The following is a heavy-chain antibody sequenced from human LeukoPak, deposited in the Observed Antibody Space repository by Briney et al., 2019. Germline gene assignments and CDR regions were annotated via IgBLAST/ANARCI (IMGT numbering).Heavy chain of an antibody. V-gene: IGHV4-39*07. J-gene: IGHJ4*02. CDR1: GGSISSSTHY. CDR2: IYHSGGT. D-gene: IGHD5-24*01. CDR3: ARAYRDAYNTYYFDY. Sequence: SETLSLTCTVSGGSISSSTHYWGWIRQPPGKGLEWIGTIYHSGGTYQNPSLKSRVTISVDTSKSQFSLILSSVTAADTAVYFCARAYRDAYNTYYFDYWGQGTLVTVSS.